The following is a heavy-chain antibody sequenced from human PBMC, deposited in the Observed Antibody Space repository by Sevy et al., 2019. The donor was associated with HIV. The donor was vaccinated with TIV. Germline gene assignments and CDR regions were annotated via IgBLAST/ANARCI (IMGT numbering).Heavy chain of an antibody. CDR3: DKYAYRNYYLYYGFDF. J-gene: IGHJ6*02. V-gene: IGHV3-30*02. D-gene: IGHD1-1*01. Sequence: GGSLRLSCAASGFTFSSYGMPWVRQAPGKGLEWVAFIRDGGSNKYYADSVKGRFTISRDNSKNTQYLQMKSLRAEDTAVYSCDKYAYRNYYLYYGFDFWGQGTTVTVSS. CDR2: IRDGGSNK. CDR1: GFTFSSYG.